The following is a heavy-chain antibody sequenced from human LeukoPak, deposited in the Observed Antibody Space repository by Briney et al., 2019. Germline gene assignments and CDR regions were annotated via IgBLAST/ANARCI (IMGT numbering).Heavy chain of an antibody. D-gene: IGHD6-19*01. CDR1: GYTFSTHG. V-gene: IGHV3-33*06. CDR2: IWYDGSKT. CDR3: AKRAVAGPGDY. Sequence: GRSLRLSCAASGYTFSTHGMHWVRQAPGKGLEWVATIWYDGSKTYYADSVKGRFTISRDNSKSTLYLQMNSLRAEDTAVYYCAKRAVAGPGDYWGQGTLVTVSS. J-gene: IGHJ4*02.